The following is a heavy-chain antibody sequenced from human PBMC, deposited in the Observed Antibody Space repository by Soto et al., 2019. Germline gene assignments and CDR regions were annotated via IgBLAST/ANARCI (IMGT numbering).Heavy chain of an antibody. CDR1: GGTFSSYA. CDR2: IIPIFGTA. CDR3: ACRDGYNYYYYYGMDV. J-gene: IGHJ6*02. Sequence: SVKVSCKASGGTFSSYAISWVRQAPGQGLEWMGGIIPIFGTANYAQKFQGRVTITADESTSTAYMELSSLRSEDTAVYYCACRDGYNYYYYYGMDVWGQGTTVTVS. V-gene: IGHV1-69*13. D-gene: IGHD5-12*01.